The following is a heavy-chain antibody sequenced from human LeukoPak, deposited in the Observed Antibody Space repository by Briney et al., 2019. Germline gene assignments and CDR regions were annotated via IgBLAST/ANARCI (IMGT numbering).Heavy chain of an antibody. CDR3: AKDRDSCGGDCYSEAFDY. CDR2: ISGSGGST. CDR1: GFTFSSYA. J-gene: IGHJ4*02. D-gene: IGHD2-21*02. V-gene: IGHV3-23*01. Sequence: PGGSLRLSCSASGFTFSSYAMSWVRQAPGKGLEWVSGISGSGGSTYYADSVKSRFTIFRDNSKNTLYLQMNSLRAEDTAVYYCAKDRDSCGGDCYSEAFDYWGQGTLVTVSS.